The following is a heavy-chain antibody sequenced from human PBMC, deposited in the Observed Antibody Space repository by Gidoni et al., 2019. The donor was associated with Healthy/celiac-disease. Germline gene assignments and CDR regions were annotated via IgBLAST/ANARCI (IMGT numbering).Heavy chain of an antibody. Sequence: EVQLVESGGGLVQPGRSLRLSCAASGFTFDDYAMHWVRHAPGKGLEWVSGISWNSGSIGYADSVKGRFTISRDNAKNSLYLQMNSLRAEDTALYYCAKDSPPYCSSTSCVGMDVWGQGTTVTVSS. J-gene: IGHJ6*02. CDR1: GFTFDDYA. D-gene: IGHD2-2*01. CDR2: ISWNSGSI. V-gene: IGHV3-9*01. CDR3: AKDSPPYCSSTSCVGMDV.